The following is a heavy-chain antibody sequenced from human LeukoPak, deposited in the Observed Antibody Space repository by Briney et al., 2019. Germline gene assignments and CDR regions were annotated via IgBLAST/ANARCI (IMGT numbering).Heavy chain of an antibody. V-gene: IGHV3-23*01. J-gene: IGHJ4*02. Sequence: PGGSLRLSCAASGFTFSSYAMSWVRQAPGKGLEWVSAVSGSGGSTYYADSVKGRLPITRDKSKNTLYLQMHRLRAEDTAVYYCAKGGEYYYDSSGWDYFDYWGQGTLVLVSA. CDR3: AKGGEYYYDSSGWDYFDY. CDR1: GFTFSSYA. CDR2: VSGSGGST. D-gene: IGHD3-22*01.